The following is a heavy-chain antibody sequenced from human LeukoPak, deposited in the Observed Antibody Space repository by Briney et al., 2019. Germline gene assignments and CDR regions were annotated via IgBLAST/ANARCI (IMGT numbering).Heavy chain of an antibody. J-gene: IGHJ4*02. Sequence: ASVKVSCKASGYTFTSYGISWVRQAPGQGLEWMGWISAYNGNTNYAQKLQGRVTMTTDTSTSTAYMELSSLRSEDTAVYYCASSSLAIAAAGNWGQGTLVTVSS. D-gene: IGHD6-13*01. CDR1: GYTFTSYG. CDR2: ISAYNGNT. CDR3: ASSSLAIAAAGN. V-gene: IGHV1-18*01.